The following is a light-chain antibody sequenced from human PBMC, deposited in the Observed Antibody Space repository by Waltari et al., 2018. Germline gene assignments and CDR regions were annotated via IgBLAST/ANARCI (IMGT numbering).Light chain of an antibody. J-gene: IGLJ2*01. CDR2: DVT. CDR3: SSYTSSSTLGV. CDR1: SSYVGGYNY. V-gene: IGLV2-14*03. Sequence: QSALTQPAAVSGSPGQSITISCTGTSSYVGGYNYVSWYQQHPGKATKLMSYDVTNRPSGFSDRFSGSKSGNTASLAISGLQAEDEADYYCSSYTSSSTLGVFGGGTKLTVL.